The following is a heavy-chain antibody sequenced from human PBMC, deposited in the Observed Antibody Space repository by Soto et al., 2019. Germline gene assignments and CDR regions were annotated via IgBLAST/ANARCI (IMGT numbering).Heavy chain of an antibody. CDR2: ISATGRST. CDR1: ELTCRDYV. V-gene: IGHV3-23*01. J-gene: IGHJ4*02. Sequence: GGPMRLSYAASELTCRDYVRGRISQTPGKGLEWVSYISATGRSTLYADSVKGRSTISRDNSENTLYLQMNSLRAEDTAVYYCAKDPRYYYDSSGRPPHGFFASWGQGILVTVSS. D-gene: IGHD3-22*01. CDR3: AKDPRYYYDSSGRPPHGFFAS.